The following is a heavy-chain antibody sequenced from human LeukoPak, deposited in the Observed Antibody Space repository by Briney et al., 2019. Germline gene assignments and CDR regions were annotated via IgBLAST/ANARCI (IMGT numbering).Heavy chain of an antibody. Sequence: PSETLSLTCAVYGGSFSGYYWSWIRQPPGKGLEWIGEINHSGSTNYNPSLKSRVTISVDTSKNQFSLKLGSVTAADTAVYYCARGYSSSSSSLYYYYMDVWGRGATVTVSS. CDR2: INHSGST. CDR3: ARGYSSSSSSLYYYYMDV. CDR1: GGSFSGYY. D-gene: IGHD6-6*01. V-gene: IGHV4-34*01. J-gene: IGHJ6*03.